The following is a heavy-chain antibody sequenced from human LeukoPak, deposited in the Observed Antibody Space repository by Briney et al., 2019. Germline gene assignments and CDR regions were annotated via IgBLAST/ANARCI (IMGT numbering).Heavy chain of an antibody. CDR2: ISGSGGST. CDR3: AKQGTMVRGVIAWFDP. J-gene: IGHJ5*02. D-gene: IGHD3-10*01. CDR1: GFTFSSYA. V-gene: IGHV3-23*01. Sequence: GGSLRISCAASGFTFSSYAMSGVRQAPGKGLEWVSAISGSGGSTYYADSVKGRFTISRDNSKNTLYLQMNSLRAEDTAVYYCAKQGTMVRGVIAWFDPWGQGTLVTVSS.